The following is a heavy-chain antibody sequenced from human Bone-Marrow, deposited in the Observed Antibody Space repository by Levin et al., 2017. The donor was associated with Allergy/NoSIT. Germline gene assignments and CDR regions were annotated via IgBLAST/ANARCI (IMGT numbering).Heavy chain of an antibody. CDR2: IDPTRGAT. D-gene: IGHD6-13*01. Sequence: RASVKVSCSVSGYTFSDYYIHWIRQTPGQGLEWIGWIDPTRGATQFAEKFHARVVLTRDSSISTAYMELGKLRSDDTALYYCARGGASSNDYWGQGTLVTVSS. V-gene: IGHV1-2*02. J-gene: IGHJ4*02. CDR3: ARGGASSNDY. CDR1: GYTFSDYY.